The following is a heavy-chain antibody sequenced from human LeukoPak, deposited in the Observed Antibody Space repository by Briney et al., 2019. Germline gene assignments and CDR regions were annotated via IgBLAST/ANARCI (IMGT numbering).Heavy chain of an antibody. CDR3: TRGGGGNSFGQFDS. Sequence: PGGSLRLSCAASGFTFSSYWIHWVRQAPGKGLVWVSRTNSDGSSTSYAASVKGRFTISRDNVKNTVYLQMNSLRAEDTAVYYCTRGGGGNSFGQFDSWGQGTLVTVSS. D-gene: IGHD5-18*01. J-gene: IGHJ4*02. CDR1: GFTFSSYW. V-gene: IGHV3-74*01. CDR2: TNSDGSST.